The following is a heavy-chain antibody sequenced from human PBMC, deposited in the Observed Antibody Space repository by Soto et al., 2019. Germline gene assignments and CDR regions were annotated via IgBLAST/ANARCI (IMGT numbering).Heavy chain of an antibody. CDR1: GGSTSPYY. Sequence: PSETLSLTCTVSGGSTSPYYWSWIRQPPGKGLEWIGYIYYSGSTNYNPSLKSRVTISVDTSKNQFSLKLSSVTAADTAVYYCARRVDYVWGSYRYSPYFDYWGQGTLVTVSS. V-gene: IGHV4-59*08. J-gene: IGHJ4*02. CDR2: IYYSGST. D-gene: IGHD3-16*02. CDR3: ARRVDYVWGSYRYSPYFDY.